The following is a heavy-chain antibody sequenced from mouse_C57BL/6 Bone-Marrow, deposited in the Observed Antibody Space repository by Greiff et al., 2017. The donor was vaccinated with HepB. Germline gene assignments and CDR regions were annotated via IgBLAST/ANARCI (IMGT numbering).Heavy chain of an antibody. J-gene: IGHJ2*01. CDR2: SRNKANDYTT. Sequence: EVNVVESGGGLVQSGRSLRLSCATSGFTFSDFYMEWVRQAPGKGLEWIAASRNKANDYTTEYSASVKGRFIVSRDTSQSILYLQMNALRAEDTAIYYCARDAPYYVDYWGQGTTLTVSS. V-gene: IGHV7-1*01. CDR1: GFTFSDFY. CDR3: ARDAPYYVDY.